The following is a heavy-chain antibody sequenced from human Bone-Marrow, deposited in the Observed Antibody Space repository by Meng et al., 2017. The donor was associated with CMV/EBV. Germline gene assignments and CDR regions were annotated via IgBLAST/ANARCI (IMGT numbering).Heavy chain of an antibody. CDR1: GYTFTSYY. CDR3: ARVRDIVVVPTAIGANWFDP. Sequence: ASVKVSCKASGYTFTSYYMHWVRQAPGQGLEWMGIINPSGGSTSYAQKFQGRVTMTRDTSTSTAYMELRSLRSDDTAVYYCARVRDIVVVPTAIGANWFDPWGQGTLVTVSS. V-gene: IGHV1-46*01. CDR2: INPSGGST. D-gene: IGHD2-2*01. J-gene: IGHJ5*02.